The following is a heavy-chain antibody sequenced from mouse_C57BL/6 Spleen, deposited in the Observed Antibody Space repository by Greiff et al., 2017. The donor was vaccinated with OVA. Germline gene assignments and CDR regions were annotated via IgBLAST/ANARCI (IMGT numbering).Heavy chain of an antibody. Sequence: QVHVKQSGAELARPGASVKMSCKASGYTFTSYTMHWVKQRPGQGLEWIGYINPSSGYTKYNQKFKDKATLTADKSSSTAYMQLSSLTSEDSAVYYCARLFYAMDYWGQGTSVTVSS. V-gene: IGHV1-4*01. CDR1: GYTFTSYT. J-gene: IGHJ4*01. CDR3: ARLFYAMDY. CDR2: INPSSGYT.